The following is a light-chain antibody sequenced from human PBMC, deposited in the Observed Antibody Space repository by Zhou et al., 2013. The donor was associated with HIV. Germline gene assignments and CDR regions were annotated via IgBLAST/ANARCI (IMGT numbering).Light chain of an antibody. CDR2: QDS. CDR3: QSYDRSRYI. Sequence: SYELTQPPSVSVSPGQTASITCPGDKLGDKYACWYQQKPGQSPVLVIYQDSKRPSGIPERFSGSNSGNTATLTISGTQAEDEADYYCQSYDRSRYIFGTGTKVTVL. J-gene: IGLJ1*01. CDR1: KLGDKY. V-gene: IGLV3-1*01.